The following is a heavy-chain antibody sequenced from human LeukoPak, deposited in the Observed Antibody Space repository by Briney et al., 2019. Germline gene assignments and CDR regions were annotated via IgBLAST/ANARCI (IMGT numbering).Heavy chain of an antibody. J-gene: IGHJ4*02. CDR2: IYSGGST. D-gene: IGHD6-19*01. Sequence: GGPLRLSCAASGFTVSSNYMSWVRQAPGKGLEWVSVIYSGGSTYYADSVKGRFTISRDNSKNTLYLQMNSLRAEDTAVYYCARDRGSGWYYFDYWGQGTLVTVSS. V-gene: IGHV3-53*01. CDR3: ARDRGSGWYYFDY. CDR1: GFTVSSNY.